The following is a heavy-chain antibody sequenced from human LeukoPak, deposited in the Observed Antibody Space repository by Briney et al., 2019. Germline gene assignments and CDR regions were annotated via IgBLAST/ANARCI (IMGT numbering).Heavy chain of an antibody. Sequence: SGGSLRLSCAASGFTFSSYWMSWVRQAPGKGLEWVANIKQDGSEKYYVGSVKGRFTISRGNAKNSLYLQMNSLRAEDTAVYYCASRYYGDYVDYWGQGTLVTVSS. V-gene: IGHV3-7*01. J-gene: IGHJ4*02. CDR1: GFTFSSYW. CDR3: ASRYYGDYVDY. D-gene: IGHD4-17*01. CDR2: IKQDGSEK.